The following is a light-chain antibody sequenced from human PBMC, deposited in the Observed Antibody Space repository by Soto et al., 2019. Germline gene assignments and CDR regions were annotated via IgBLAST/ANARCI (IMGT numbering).Light chain of an antibody. CDR3: QQYGSSPPIT. CDR2: GAS. CDR1: QSVSNNY. Sequence: EIVLTQSPGTLSLSLGERATLSCRASQSVSNNYLAWYQQKPGQAPRLLIYGASSRATGIPDRFSGSGSGKAFTLTISRLEPDDFAVYFCQQYGSSPPITFGQGTRLEIK. J-gene: IGKJ5*01. V-gene: IGKV3-20*01.